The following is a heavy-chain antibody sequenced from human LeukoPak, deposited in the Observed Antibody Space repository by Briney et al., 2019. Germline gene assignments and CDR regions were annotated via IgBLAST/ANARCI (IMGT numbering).Heavy chain of an antibody. CDR2: ICPGDSDT. CDR3: ARHVGYYDSSGHRGTFDY. V-gene: IGHV5-51*01. J-gene: IGHJ4*02. CDR1: GYSFTSYW. Sequence: GESLKISCKGSGYSFTSYWIGWVRQMPGKGLEWMGFICPGDSDTTYSPSFQGQVTISADKSISTAYLQWSSLKASDTAMYYCARHVGYYDSSGHRGTFDYWGQGTLVTVSS. D-gene: IGHD3-22*01.